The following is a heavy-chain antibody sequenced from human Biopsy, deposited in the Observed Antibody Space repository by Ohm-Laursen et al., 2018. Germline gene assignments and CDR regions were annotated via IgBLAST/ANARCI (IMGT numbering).Heavy chain of an antibody. V-gene: IGHV3-33*01. CDR2: IWYDGSNK. Sequence: SLRLSCAAPGFTFSSYGMHWVRQAPGKGLEWVAAIWYDGSNKNYADSLQGRFIISRDNPKNTVDLQMNSLRAEDTAVYFCARDGKRWDYSTYFSWHFDLWGRGTLVTVSS. CDR1: GFTFSSYG. J-gene: IGHJ2*01. CDR3: ARDGKRWDYSTYFSWHFDL. D-gene: IGHD4-11*01.